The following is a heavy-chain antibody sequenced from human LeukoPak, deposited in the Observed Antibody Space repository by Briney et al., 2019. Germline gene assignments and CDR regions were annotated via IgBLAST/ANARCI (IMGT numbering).Heavy chain of an antibody. V-gene: IGHV1-24*01. Sequence: ASVKVSCKVSGYTLTELSMHWVRQAPGKGLEWMGGFDPEDGETIYAQKFQGRVTMTEDTSTDTAYMELSSLRSEDTAVYYCATTGGGKAVARSLDYWGQGTLVTVSS. J-gene: IGHJ4*02. CDR3: ATTGGGKAVARSLDY. CDR1: GYTLTELS. CDR2: FDPEDGET. D-gene: IGHD6-19*01.